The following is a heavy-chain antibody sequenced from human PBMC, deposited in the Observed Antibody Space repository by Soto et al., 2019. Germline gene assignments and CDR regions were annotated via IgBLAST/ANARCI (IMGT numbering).Heavy chain of an antibody. J-gene: IGHJ5*02. D-gene: IGHD6-6*01. Sequence: GASVKVSCKASGYTFTSYGISWVRQAPGQGLEWMGWISAYNGNTNYAQKLQGRVTMTTDTSTSTAYMELRSLRSDDTAVYYCARKTSGGSSSRYNWFDPWGQGTLVTVSS. CDR1: GYTFTSYG. CDR3: ARKTSGGSSSRYNWFDP. V-gene: IGHV1-18*01. CDR2: ISAYNGNT.